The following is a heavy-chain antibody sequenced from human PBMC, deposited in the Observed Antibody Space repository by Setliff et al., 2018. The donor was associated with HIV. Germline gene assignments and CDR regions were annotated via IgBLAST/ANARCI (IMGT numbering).Heavy chain of an antibody. J-gene: IGHJ6*02. D-gene: IGHD3-10*01. CDR1: GFTFSYYG. Sequence: LRLSCAASGFTFSYYGMYWVRQAPGKGLEWVALIYNDGSKKYYAGSVKGRFTISRDNSKNTLYLQMNSLRAEDTAVYYCARSVIGYYYYGMDVWGQGTTVTVSS. CDR3: ARSVIGYYYYGMDV. V-gene: IGHV3-30*03. CDR2: IYNDGSKK.